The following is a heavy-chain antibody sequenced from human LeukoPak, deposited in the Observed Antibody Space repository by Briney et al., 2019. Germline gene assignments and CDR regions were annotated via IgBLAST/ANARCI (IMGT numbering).Heavy chain of an antibody. Sequence: SETLSLTCAVYGGSFSGYYWSWIRQPPGKGLEWIGEINHSGSTNYNPSLKSRVTISVDTSKNQFPLKLSSVTAADTAVYYCARGNDYGDYRPPYYFDYWGQGTLVTVSS. J-gene: IGHJ4*02. CDR1: GGSFSGYY. D-gene: IGHD4-17*01. CDR2: INHSGST. CDR3: ARGNDYGDYRPPYYFDY. V-gene: IGHV4-34*01.